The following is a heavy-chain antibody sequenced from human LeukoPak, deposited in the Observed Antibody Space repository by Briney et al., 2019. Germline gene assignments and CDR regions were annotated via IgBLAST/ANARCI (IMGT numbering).Heavy chain of an antibody. CDR1: GFTFRTYG. J-gene: IGHJ4*02. Sequence: GGSQRLSCAASGFTFRTYGMSWVRQAPGKGLEWVSGISGSGDSTYCADSVKGRFTISRDNSKNTLYLQMNSLRAEDTAVYYCAKDRDATIRVWGQGTLVTVSS. CDR2: ISGSGDST. CDR3: AKDRDATIRV. D-gene: IGHD3-3*02. V-gene: IGHV3-23*01.